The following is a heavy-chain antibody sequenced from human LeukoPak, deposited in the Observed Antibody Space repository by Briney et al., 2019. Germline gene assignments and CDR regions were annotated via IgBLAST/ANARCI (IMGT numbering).Heavy chain of an antibody. CDR2: MYYSGST. V-gene: IGHV4-30-4*01. J-gene: IGHJ5*02. Sequence: SETLSLTCTVSGGSITSGDYYWSWILQPPGKGLEWIAYMYYSGSTYYNPSLKSRVTMSADTSKNQFSLKLSSVTAADTAVYYCARPYYYDSRIDPWGQGTLVTVSS. D-gene: IGHD3-22*01. CDR1: GGSITSGDYY. CDR3: ARPYYYDSRIDP.